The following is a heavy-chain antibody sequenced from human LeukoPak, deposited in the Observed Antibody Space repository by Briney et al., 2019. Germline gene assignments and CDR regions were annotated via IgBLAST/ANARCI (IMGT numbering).Heavy chain of an antibody. CDR1: GGSISSSSYY. CDR3: ARHRPYDILTGYYYYYYYMDV. D-gene: IGHD3-9*01. V-gene: IGHV4-39*01. Sequence: SETLSLTCTVSGGSISSSSYYWGWIRQPPGKGLEWIVSIYYSGSTYYNPSLKSRVTISVDTSKNQFYLKLSSVTAADTAVYYCARHRPYDILTGYYYYYYYMDVWGKGTTVTVSS. J-gene: IGHJ6*03. CDR2: IYYSGST.